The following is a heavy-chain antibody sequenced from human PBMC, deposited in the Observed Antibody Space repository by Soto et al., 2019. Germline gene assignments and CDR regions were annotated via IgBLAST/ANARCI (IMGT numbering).Heavy chain of an antibody. CDR3: ARGSIHCSGGSCYSDWFDP. D-gene: IGHD2-15*01. CDR1: GYTFTSSD. V-gene: IGHV1-8*01. Sequence: QVQLVQSGAEVKKPGASVRVSCKASGYTFTSSDVYWVRQATGQGLELMGWMNPNTGNTGYAQQFQGRVTMTRNTSISTAYMELSSLRYEDTAVYYCARGSIHCSGGSCYSDWFDPWGQGTPVTVSS. CDR2: MNPNTGNT. J-gene: IGHJ5*02.